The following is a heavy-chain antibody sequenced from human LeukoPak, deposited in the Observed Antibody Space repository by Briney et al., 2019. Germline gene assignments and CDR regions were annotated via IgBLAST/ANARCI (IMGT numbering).Heavy chain of an antibody. CDR2: IKQDGSEK. V-gene: IGHV3-7*01. Sequence: GGSLRLSCAASGFTFSSYWMSWVRQAPGKGLEWVANIKQDGSEKYYVDSAKGRFTISRDNAKNSLYLQMNSLRAEDTAVYYCARDDGPIAAAGTDYWGQGTLVTVSS. D-gene: IGHD6-13*01. J-gene: IGHJ4*02. CDR1: GFTFSSYW. CDR3: ARDDGPIAAAGTDY.